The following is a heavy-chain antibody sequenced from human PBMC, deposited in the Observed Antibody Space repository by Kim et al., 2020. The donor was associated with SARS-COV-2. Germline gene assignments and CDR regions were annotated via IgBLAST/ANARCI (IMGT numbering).Heavy chain of an antibody. V-gene: IGHV4-31*03. CDR3: ARELLSRKTYYYDSSGDYGMDV. J-gene: IGHJ6*02. CDR1: GGSISSGGYY. D-gene: IGHD3-22*01. Sequence: SETLSLTCTVSGGSISSGGYYWSWIRQHPGKGLEWIGYIYYSGSTYYNPSLKSRVTISVDTSKNQFSLKLSSVTAADTAVYYCARELLSRKTYYYDSSGDYGMDVWGQGTTVTVSS. CDR2: IYYSGST.